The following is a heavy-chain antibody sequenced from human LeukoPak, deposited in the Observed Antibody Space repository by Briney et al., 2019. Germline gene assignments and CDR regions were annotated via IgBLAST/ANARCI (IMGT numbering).Heavy chain of an antibody. V-gene: IGHV1-18*01. CDR3: AIHGRAGSSWPEYFQH. D-gene: IGHD6-13*01. Sequence: ASVKVSCKASGFTFTSHGISWVRQPPGQGLEWMGWISAYNSNTNYAQKFQDRVTMTTDTSTRTAYLELMSLRSVDTAVSYWAIHGRAGSSWPEYFQHWGQGTLVTVSS. CDR2: ISAYNSNT. CDR1: GFTFTSHG. J-gene: IGHJ1*01.